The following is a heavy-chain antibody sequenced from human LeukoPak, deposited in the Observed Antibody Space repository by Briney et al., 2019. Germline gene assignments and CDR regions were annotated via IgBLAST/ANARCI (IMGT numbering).Heavy chain of an antibody. CDR3: ARATAARSLYYYYYMDV. CDR2: IKQDGSEK. V-gene: IGHV3-7*01. D-gene: IGHD6-6*01. Sequence: GGSLRLSCAASGFTFSSYWMSRVRQAPGKGLEWVANIKQDGSEKYYVDSVKGRFTISRDNAKNSLYLQMNSLRAEDTAVYYCARATAARSLYYYYYMDVWGKGTTVTVSS. J-gene: IGHJ6*03. CDR1: GFTFSSYW.